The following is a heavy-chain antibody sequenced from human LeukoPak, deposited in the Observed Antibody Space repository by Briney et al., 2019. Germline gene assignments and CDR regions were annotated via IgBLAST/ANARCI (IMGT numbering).Heavy chain of an antibody. D-gene: IGHD4-11*01. CDR3: ARPLDYKGDDAFDI. CDR2: MNPNSGNT. V-gene: IGHV1-8*02. CDR1: GYTFTGYY. Sequence: GASVKVSCKASGYTFTGYYMHWVRQATGQGLEWMGWMNPNSGNTGYAQKFQGRVTMTRNTSISTAYMELSSLRSEDTAVYYCARPLDYKGDDAFDIWGQGTMVTVSS. J-gene: IGHJ3*02.